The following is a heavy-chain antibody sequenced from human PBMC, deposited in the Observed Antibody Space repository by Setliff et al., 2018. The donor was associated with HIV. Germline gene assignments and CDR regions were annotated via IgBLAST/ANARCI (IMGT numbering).Heavy chain of an antibody. CDR3: ARIGYSGYDFAYGLDY. CDR1: GYTFTSYG. J-gene: IGHJ4*02. CDR2: ISAYNGNT. Sequence: ASVKVSCKASGYTFTSYGISWVRQAPGQGLEWMGWISAYNGNTNYAQKLQGRVTMTTDTSTSTAYMELRSLRSDDAAVYYCARIGYSGYDFAYGLDYWGQGTLVTVSS. V-gene: IGHV1-18*01. D-gene: IGHD5-12*01.